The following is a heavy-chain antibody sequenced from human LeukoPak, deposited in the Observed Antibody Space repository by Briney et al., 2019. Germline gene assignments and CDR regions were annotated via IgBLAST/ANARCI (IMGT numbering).Heavy chain of an antibody. CDR2: INHSGST. CDR1: GGSFSGYY. J-gene: IGHJ4*02. D-gene: IGHD3-22*01. CDR3: ARASYSYDINGWVPFDY. Sequence: PSETLSLTCAVYGGSFSGYYWSWIRQPPGKGLEWIGEINHSGSTNYNPSLKSRVTISVDTSKNQFSLKLSSATAADTAVYYCARASYSYDINGWVPFDYWGQGTLVTVSS. V-gene: IGHV4-34*01.